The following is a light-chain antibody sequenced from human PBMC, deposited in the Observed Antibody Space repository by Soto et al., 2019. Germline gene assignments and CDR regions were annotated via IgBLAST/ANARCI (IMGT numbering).Light chain of an antibody. CDR2: AAS. J-gene: IGKJ1*01. V-gene: IGKV1-39*01. CDR1: RSISRY. CDR3: KQSYNSQWT. Sequence: DIQMTQSPSSLSASVGDRVNMTCRASRSISRYLSWYQQKPGKAPNLLIYAASSLQSGVPSRFSGAGAGTDFTLTIGNLHPEDFAIYYCKQSYNSQWTFGQGNKVEI.